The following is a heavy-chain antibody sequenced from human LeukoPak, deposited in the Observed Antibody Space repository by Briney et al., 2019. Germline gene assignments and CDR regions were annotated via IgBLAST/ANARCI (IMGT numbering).Heavy chain of an antibody. CDR2: INHSGST. Sequence: SETLCLTCAVYGGSFSGYYWSWIRQPPGKGLEWIGEINHSGSTNYNPSLKSRLIISVDTSKNQFSLNLKSVTAADTAVYYCARPLHMAAFDYWGQGTLVTVSS. CDR3: ARPLHMAAFDY. CDR1: GGSFSGYY. V-gene: IGHV4-34*01. J-gene: IGHJ4*02. D-gene: IGHD2-21*01.